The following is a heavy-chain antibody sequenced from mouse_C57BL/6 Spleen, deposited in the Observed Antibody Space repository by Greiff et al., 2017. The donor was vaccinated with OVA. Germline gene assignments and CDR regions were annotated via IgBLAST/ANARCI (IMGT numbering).Heavy chain of an antibody. D-gene: IGHD1-1*01. CDR2: ISSGSSTI. CDR3: ARRYYYGSSYYFYY. J-gene: IGHJ2*01. Sequence: EVMLVESGGGLVKPGGSLKLSCAASGFTFSDYGMHWVRQAPEKGLEWVAYISSGSSTIYYADTVKGRFTISRDNAKNTLFLQMTSLRSEDTAMYYCARRYYYGSSYYFYYWGQGTTLTVSS. CDR1: GFTFSDYG. V-gene: IGHV5-17*01.